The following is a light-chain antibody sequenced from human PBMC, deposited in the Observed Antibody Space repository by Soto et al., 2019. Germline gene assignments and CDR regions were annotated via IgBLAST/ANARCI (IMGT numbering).Light chain of an antibody. CDR2: GAS. J-gene: IGKJ1*01. Sequence: EIVLTQSPGTLSLSPGERATLSCRASQSVSSSYLAWYQQKPGQAPRLLIYGASSRATGIPDRFSGSGSGTDFTLTISKLEPEDFAVYYCQQYGSSPGTVGQGTKVELQ. CDR3: QQYGSSPGT. CDR1: QSVSSSY. V-gene: IGKV3-20*01.